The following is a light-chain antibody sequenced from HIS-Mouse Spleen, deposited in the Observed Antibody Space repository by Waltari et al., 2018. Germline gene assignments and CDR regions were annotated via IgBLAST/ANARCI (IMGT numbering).Light chain of an antibody. CDR2: AAS. V-gene: IGKV1-9*01. CDR1: QGISSY. J-gene: IGKJ1*01. Sequence: DIQLTQSPSFLSASVGDRVTITCRASQGISSYLAWYQQKPGKAPKLLIYAASTLARGVPSRFSGSGSGTEFTLTISSLQPEDFATYYYQQLNSYPPTCGQGTKVEIK. CDR3: QQLNSYPPT.